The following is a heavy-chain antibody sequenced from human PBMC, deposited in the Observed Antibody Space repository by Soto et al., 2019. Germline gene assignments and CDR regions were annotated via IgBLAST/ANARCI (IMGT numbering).Heavy chain of an antibody. CDR3: ARGRGAAADYLDF. CDR2: ISSSTSHT. D-gene: IGHD1-26*01. CDR1: GFTFSDNY. Sequence: QVLLVESGGGLVKPGGSLRLSCAVSGFTFSDNYMTWIRQAPGKGLEWVSYISSSTSHTNYADSVKGRFTISRDNAKNSLFLQMNSLRAEDTAVYYCARGRGAAADYLDFWGQGTLVTVSS. V-gene: IGHV3-11*05. J-gene: IGHJ4*02.